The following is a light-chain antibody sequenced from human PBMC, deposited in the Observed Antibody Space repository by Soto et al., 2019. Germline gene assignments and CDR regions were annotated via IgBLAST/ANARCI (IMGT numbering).Light chain of an antibody. Sequence: QSALTQPASVSGSPGQSITISCTGTSSDVGGYNYVSWYQQHPGKAPKLMIYDVTNRASGVSNRFSGSKSGNTASLTISGLQAEDEADYYCSSYTSDNTLVFGGGTKLTVL. CDR3: SSYTSDNTLV. CDR1: SSDVGGYNY. CDR2: DVT. J-gene: IGLJ2*01. V-gene: IGLV2-14*03.